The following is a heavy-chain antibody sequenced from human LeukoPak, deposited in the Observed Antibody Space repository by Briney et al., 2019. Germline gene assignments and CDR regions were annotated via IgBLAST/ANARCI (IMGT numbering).Heavy chain of an antibody. CDR3: ARGSRYCSSTSCYGFDY. CDR2: INPNSGGT. J-gene: IGHJ4*02. CDR1: GYTFTGYN. V-gene: IGHV1-2*02. D-gene: IGHD2-2*01. Sequence: ASVKVSCTASGYTFTGYNMHWVRQAPGQGLEWMGWINPNSGGTNYAQKFQGRVTMTRDTSISTAYMELSRLRSDDTAVYYCARGSRYCSSTSCYGFDYWGQGTLVTVSS.